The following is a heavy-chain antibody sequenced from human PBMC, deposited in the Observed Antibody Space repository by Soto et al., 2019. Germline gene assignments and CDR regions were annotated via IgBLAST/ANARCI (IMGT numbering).Heavy chain of an antibody. V-gene: IGHV4-34*01. CDR1: GGSFSGYY. CDR2: INHSGST. J-gene: IGHJ6*02. CDR3: ARDRYDFWSGHLGYYYYGMDV. Sequence: SETLSLTCAVYGGSFSGYYWSWIRQPPGKGLEWIGEINHSGSTNYNPSLKSRVTISVDTSKNQFSLKLSSVTAADTAVYYCARDRYDFWSGHLGYYYYGMDVWGQGTTVTVSS. D-gene: IGHD3-3*01.